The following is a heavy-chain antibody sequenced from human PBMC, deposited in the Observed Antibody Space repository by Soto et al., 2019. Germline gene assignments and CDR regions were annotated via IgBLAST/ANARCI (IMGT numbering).Heavy chain of an antibody. CDR2: IYYSGST. CDR3: AREGLRAMVTYAFDI. D-gene: IGHD5-18*01. Sequence: QVQLQESGPGLVKPSQTLSLTCTVSGGSISSGGYYWSWIRQHPGKGLGWIGYIYYSGSTYYNPSLKSRVTISVDTSKNQFSLKLSSVTAADTAVYYCAREGLRAMVTYAFDIWGQGTMVTVSS. J-gene: IGHJ3*02. CDR1: GGSISSGGYY. V-gene: IGHV4-31*03.